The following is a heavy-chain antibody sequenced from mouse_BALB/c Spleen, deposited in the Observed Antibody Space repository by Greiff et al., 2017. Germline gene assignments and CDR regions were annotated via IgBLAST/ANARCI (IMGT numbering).Heavy chain of an antibody. CDR1: GDSITSGY. D-gene: IGHD1-1*01. Sequence: VQLKQSGPSLVKPSQTLSLTCSVTGDSITSGYWNWIRKFPGNKLEYMGYISYSGSTYYNPSLKSRISITRDTSKNQYYLQLNSVTTEDTATYYCARSLYGSSYCAYWGQGTLVTVSA. CDR2: ISYSGST. J-gene: IGHJ3*01. CDR3: ARSLYGSSYCAY. V-gene: IGHV3-8*02.